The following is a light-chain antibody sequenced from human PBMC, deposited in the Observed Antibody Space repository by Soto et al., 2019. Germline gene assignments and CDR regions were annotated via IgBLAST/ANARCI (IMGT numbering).Light chain of an antibody. Sequence: QSALTQPRSVSGSPGQSVTISCTGTSRDVGNYNYVSWYQQHPGKAPKVMIYDVSKRPSGVPDRFSGSKSGNTASLTISGLQAEDEADYYCCSYAGNYILVFGGGTKVTVL. J-gene: IGLJ2*01. CDR1: SRDVGNYNY. CDR3: CSYAGNYILV. CDR2: DVS. V-gene: IGLV2-11*01.